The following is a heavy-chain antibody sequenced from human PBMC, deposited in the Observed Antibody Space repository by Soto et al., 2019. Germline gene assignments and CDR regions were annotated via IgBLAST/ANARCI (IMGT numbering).Heavy chain of an antibody. CDR1: GGSFSGYY. CDR2: INHSGST. V-gene: IGHV4-34*01. Sequence: SETLSLTCAVYGGSFSGYYWSWIRQPPGKGLEWIGEINHSGSTNYNPSLKSRVTISVDTSKNQFSLKLSSVTAADTAVYYCARGLVRGVPDAFDIWGQGTMVTVS. J-gene: IGHJ3*02. D-gene: IGHD3-10*01. CDR3: ARGLVRGVPDAFDI.